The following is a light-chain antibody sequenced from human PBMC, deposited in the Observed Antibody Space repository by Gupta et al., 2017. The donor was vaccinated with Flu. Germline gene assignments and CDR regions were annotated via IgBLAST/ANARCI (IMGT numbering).Light chain of an antibody. CDR1: QSISNY. V-gene: IGKV1-39*01. Sequence: PSSLSASVGDRVTITCRASQSISNYLNWYQQKPGKAPNLLIFAASSLESGVPSRFSGSGSGTDFTLTISSLQPEDFATYYCQENDSIPWTFGQGTKVEIK. J-gene: IGKJ1*01. CDR3: QENDSIPWT. CDR2: AAS.